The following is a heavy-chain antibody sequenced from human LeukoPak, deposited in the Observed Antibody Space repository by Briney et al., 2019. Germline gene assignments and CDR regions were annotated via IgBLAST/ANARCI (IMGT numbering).Heavy chain of an antibody. D-gene: IGHD3-3*01. CDR1: GFTFSGSA. J-gene: IGHJ6*03. CDR2: IRSKAD. V-gene: IGHV3-73*01. CDR3: SRSSSRNFGVVIKSYYYYMDV. Sequence: PGGSLRLSCAASGFTFSGSAIYWVRQASGKGLEWVGRIRSKADYAASVKGKFTISRDDSKNTAYLQMNSLKTEDTAVYYCSRSSSRNFGVVIKSYYYYMDVWGKGTTVAVSS.